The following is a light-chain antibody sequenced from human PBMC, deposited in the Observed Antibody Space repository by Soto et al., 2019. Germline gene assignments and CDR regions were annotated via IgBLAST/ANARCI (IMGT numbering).Light chain of an antibody. CDR1: SSDVGGYNH. Sequence: QSALTQPASVSGSPGQSITISCTGTSSDVGGYNHVSWYQQHPGKAPKLIIYEVRNRPSGVSNRLSGSKSGNTASLTVSGLQADDEANYYCSSFKGTNSFVFGTGTKLTVL. CDR2: EVR. V-gene: IGLV2-14*01. CDR3: SSFKGTNSFV. J-gene: IGLJ1*01.